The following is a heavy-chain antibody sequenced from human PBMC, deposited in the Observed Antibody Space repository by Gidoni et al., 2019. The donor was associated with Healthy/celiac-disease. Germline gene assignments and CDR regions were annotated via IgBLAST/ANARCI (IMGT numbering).Heavy chain of an antibody. CDR2: SSWNSGSI. D-gene: IGHD3-3*01. CDR1: GFTFDDYA. CDR3: AKDSEGTIALIDY. J-gene: IGHJ4*02. Sequence: EVQLVESGGGLVQPGRSLRLSCAASGFTFDDYAMHWVRQAPGKGLEWVSGSSWNSGSIGYADSVKGRFTISRDNAKNSLYLQMNSLRAEDTALYYCAKDSEGTIALIDYWGQGTLVTVSS. V-gene: IGHV3-9*01.